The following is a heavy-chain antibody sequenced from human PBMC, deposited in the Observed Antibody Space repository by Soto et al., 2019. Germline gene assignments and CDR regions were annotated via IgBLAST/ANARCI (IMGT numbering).Heavy chain of an antibody. D-gene: IGHD6-13*01. CDR2: ITQDGSDK. J-gene: IGHJ4*02. Sequence: EVQLVESGGGLVQPGGSLRLSCAASGFTFSSYWMSWVRQAPGKGLEWVANITQDGSDKYYVDSVKGRFTISRDNAKNSLYLQMNSLTAEDAAISYCAKFKRLAGQEWGQGTLVTVSS. CDR3: AKFKRLAGQE. CDR1: GFTFSSYW. V-gene: IGHV3-7*05.